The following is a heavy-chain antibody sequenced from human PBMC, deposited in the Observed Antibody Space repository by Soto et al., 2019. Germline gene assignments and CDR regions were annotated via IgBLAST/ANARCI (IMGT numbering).Heavy chain of an antibody. CDR1: GYTFTSYG. Sequence: QVQLVQSGAEVKKPGASVKVSCKASGYTFTSYGISWVRQAPGQGLEWMGWISAYNGNTNYAQKLQGRVTMTTDTPTSHAHMELRSLRSDDTAVYYCARRVGSGLHPGNWFDPWGQGTLVTVSS. J-gene: IGHJ5*02. CDR3: ARRVGSGLHPGNWFDP. V-gene: IGHV1-18*01. CDR2: ISAYNGNT. D-gene: IGHD3-10*01.